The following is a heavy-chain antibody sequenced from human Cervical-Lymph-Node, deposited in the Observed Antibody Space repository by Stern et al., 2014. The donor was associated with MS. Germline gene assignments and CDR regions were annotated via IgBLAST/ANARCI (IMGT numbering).Heavy chain of an antibody. Sequence: EVQLVESGGGLVQPGESLRVSWEASAFIFSNYWMHWVRQVPGKGLVWGSHINPDGTSALYADSVKGRFITTRDNARNTLYLQMNSLRAEDTAFYYCARGMTSGAYHWGQGTLVTVSS. V-gene: IGHV3-74*02. CDR3: ARGMTSGAYH. D-gene: IGHD6-19*01. J-gene: IGHJ4*02. CDR1: AFIFSNYW. CDR2: INPDGTSA.